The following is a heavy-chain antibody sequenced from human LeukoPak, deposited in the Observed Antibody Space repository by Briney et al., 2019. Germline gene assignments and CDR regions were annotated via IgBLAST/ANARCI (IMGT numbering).Heavy chain of an antibody. D-gene: IGHD3-10*01. CDR1: GDSVSNGNYY. CDR3: ARSQNYYGSGDY. V-gene: IGHV4-61*01. Sequence: SEPLSLSCTVSGDSVSNGNYYWSWLRQPPGKALEWIGYIYYTGSTYYNPSLEGRVTISVDTSRHQFSVKLSSVTAADTAVYYCARSQNYYGSGDYWSQGTLVTVSS. CDR2: IYYTGST. J-gene: IGHJ4*02.